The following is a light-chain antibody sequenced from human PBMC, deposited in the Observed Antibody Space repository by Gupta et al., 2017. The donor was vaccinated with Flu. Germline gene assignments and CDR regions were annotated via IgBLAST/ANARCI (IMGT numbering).Light chain of an antibody. CDR1: QSVLYSSNNKNY. V-gene: IGKV4-1*01. Sequence: DXVXTXXPDXXXXSVGXXXAINCKSSQSVLYSSNNKNYLAWYQQKPGQPPKLLISWASTRESGVPDRFSGSGSGTDFTLTISSLQAEDVAVYFCQQYYRTPPTFGGGTKVEIK. CDR3: QQYYRTPPT. J-gene: IGKJ4*01. CDR2: WAS.